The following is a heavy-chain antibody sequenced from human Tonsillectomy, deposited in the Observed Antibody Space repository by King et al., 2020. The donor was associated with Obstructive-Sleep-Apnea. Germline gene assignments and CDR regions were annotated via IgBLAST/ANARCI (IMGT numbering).Heavy chain of an antibody. J-gene: IGHJ5*02. CDR3: ARSPYGSGIIDYFDP. V-gene: IGHV4-59*01. D-gene: IGHD3-10*01. CDR2: IYYSGSS. CDR1: VGSISTYY. Sequence: MQLQESGPGLVKPSETLSLTCTVSVGSISTYYWSWLRQPPGKRLEWIGYIYYSGSSNYNPSLKRRVSTSVDTSKNQFSLKLTSVTGADTAVYYCARSPYGSGIIDYFDPWGQGTLVTVSS.